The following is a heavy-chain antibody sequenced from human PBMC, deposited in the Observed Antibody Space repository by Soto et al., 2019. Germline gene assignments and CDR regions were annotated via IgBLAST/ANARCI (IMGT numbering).Heavy chain of an antibody. Sequence: QVQLVQSGAEVKKPGSSVKVSCKASGGTFSSYAISWVRQAPGQGLEWMGGIIPISETTNYAQKCQGRVTITVDESKCTAYMGLSSLRSEETAVYYCARSQGSCTCLEISYCCCYGIDVWGQGSTVTVS. CDR1: GGTFSSYA. CDR3: ARSQGSCTCLEISYCCCYGIDV. CDR2: IIPISETT. D-gene: IGHD2-2*01. J-gene: IGHJ6*02. V-gene: IGHV1-69*01.